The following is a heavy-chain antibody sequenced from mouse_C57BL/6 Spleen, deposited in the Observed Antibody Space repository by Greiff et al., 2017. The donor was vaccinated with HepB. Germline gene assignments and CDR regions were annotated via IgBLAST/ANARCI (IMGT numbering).Heavy chain of an antibody. V-gene: IGHV1-18*01. J-gene: IGHJ2*01. D-gene: IGHD4-1*01. CDR3: ARGNWDRYYFDY. Sequence: EVQLQESGPELVKPGASVKIPCKASGYTFTDYNMDWVKQSHGKSLEWIGDINPNNGGTIYNQKFKGKATLTVDKSSSTAYMELRSLTSEDTAVYYCARGNWDRYYFDYWGQGTTLTVSS. CDR2: INPNNGGT. CDR1: GYTFTDYN.